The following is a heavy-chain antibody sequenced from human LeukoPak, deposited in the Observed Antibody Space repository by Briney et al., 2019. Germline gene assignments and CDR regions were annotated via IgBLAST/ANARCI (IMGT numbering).Heavy chain of an antibody. V-gene: IGHV3-30*18. CDR2: TSNDGSKA. J-gene: IGHJ4*02. D-gene: IGHD3-10*01. CDR1: GFSFSTYG. CDR3: VKDGGYGSGSFQF. Sequence: GRSLRLSCAASGFSFSTYGMHWVRQAPGKGPEWVAVTSNDGSKAYYGDFVKGRFIISRDNSKNTLSLQMNSLRAEDTAIYYCVKDGGYGSGSFQFWGQGALVTASS.